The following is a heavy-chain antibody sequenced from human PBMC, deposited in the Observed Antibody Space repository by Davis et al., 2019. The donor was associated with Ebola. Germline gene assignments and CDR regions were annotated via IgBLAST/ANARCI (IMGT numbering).Heavy chain of an antibody. CDR2: INHSGST. V-gene: IGHV4-34*01. D-gene: IGHD2-2*01. Sequence: SETLSLTCAVYGGSFSDYYWSWIRQPPGKGLEWIGEINHSGSTNYNPSLKSRVTISVDTSKNQFSLKLSSVTAADTAVYYCARLRGYCSSTSCYYYYDMDVWGQGTTVTVSS. CDR3: ARLRGYCSSTSCYYYYDMDV. J-gene: IGHJ6*02. CDR1: GGSFSDYY.